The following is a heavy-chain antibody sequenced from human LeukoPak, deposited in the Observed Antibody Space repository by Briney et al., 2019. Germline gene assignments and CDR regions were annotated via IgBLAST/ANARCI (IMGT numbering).Heavy chain of an antibody. Sequence: PSETLSLTCAVYGGSFSSYYWSWIRQPPGKGLEWIGYIYYSGSTNYNPSLKSRVTISVDTSKNQFSLKLSSVTAADTAVYYCARSPYYDFWSGYYNWFDPWGQGTLVTVSS. CDR3: ARSPYYDFWSGYYNWFDP. J-gene: IGHJ5*02. CDR1: GGSFSSYY. D-gene: IGHD3-3*01. CDR2: IYYSGST. V-gene: IGHV4-59*08.